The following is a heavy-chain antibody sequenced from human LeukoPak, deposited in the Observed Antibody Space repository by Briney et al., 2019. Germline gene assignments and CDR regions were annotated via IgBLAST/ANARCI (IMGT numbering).Heavy chain of an antibody. CDR1: GFTFSSYW. Sequence: GGSLRLSCAASGFTFSSYWMHRVRQAPGKGLVWVSRIISDGSSISYADSVKGRFTISRDNAKNTLYLQMNSLRAEDTAVYYCAREDVDIAVAASGAFDIWGQGTMVTVSS. CDR2: IISDGSSI. CDR3: AREDVDIAVAASGAFDI. J-gene: IGHJ3*02. V-gene: IGHV3-74*01. D-gene: IGHD6-19*01.